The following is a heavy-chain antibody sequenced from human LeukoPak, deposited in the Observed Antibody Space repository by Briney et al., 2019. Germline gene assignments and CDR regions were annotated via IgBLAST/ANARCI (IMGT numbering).Heavy chain of an antibody. CDR2: IYYSGST. CDR1: GGSISSYY. CDR3: ARDLRSGWYSRGFDY. J-gene: IGHJ4*02. V-gene: IGHV4-59*01. Sequence: SETLSLTCTVSGGSISSYYWSWIRQPPGKGLEWIGYIYYSGSTNYNPSLKSRVTISVDTSKNQFSLKLSSVTAADTAVYYCARDLRSGWYSRGFDYWGQGTLVTVSS. D-gene: IGHD6-19*01.